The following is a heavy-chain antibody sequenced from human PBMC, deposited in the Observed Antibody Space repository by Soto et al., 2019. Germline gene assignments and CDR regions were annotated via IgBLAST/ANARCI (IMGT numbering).Heavy chain of an antibody. D-gene: IGHD6-13*01. CDR2: FDPEDGET. CDR1: GGTFSSYA. V-gene: IGHV1-24*01. J-gene: IGHJ6*02. CDR3: ATARQLGLYGMDV. Sequence: QVQLVQSGAEVKKPGSSVKVSCKASGGTFSSYAISWVRQAPGQGLEWMGGFDPEDGETIYAQKFQGRVTMTEDTSTDTAYMELSSLRSEDTAVYYCATARQLGLYGMDVWGQGTTVTVSS.